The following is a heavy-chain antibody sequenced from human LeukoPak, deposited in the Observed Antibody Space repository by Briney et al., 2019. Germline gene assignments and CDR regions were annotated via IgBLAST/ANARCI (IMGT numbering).Heavy chain of an antibody. CDR1: GFTFSGSA. V-gene: IGHV3-73*01. J-gene: IGHJ5*02. CDR2: IRSKANNYAT. Sequence: GGSLRLSCAASGFTFSGSAMHWVRQASGKGLEWVGRIRSKANNYATSYAASVKGRFTISRDDSKNTAYLQMNSLKIEDTAVYYCTSLIAVANPWGQGTRVTVSS. D-gene: IGHD6-19*01. CDR3: TSLIAVANP.